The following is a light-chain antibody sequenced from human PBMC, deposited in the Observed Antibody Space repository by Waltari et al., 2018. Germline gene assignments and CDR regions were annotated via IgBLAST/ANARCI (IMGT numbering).Light chain of an antibody. Sequence: EIVMTQSPATLSVSPGERATLSCRASQSVSSNLAWYQQKPGQAPRRLIYGASTRATGIPARFSGSGSGTEFTLTISSLQSEDFAVYYCQQYNNWPGRTFGQGTKVEIK. CDR3: QQYNNWPGRT. CDR1: QSVSSN. V-gene: IGKV3-15*01. CDR2: GAS. J-gene: IGKJ1*01.